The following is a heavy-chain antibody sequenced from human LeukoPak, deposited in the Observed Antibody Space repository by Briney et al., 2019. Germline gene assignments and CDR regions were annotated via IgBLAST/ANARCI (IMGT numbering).Heavy chain of an antibody. CDR3: ARSVCGGDCYDKPFLFDS. CDR1: GVSISNFY. D-gene: IGHD2-21*02. V-gene: IGHV4-4*07. J-gene: IGHJ4*02. CDR2: FYISGIT. Sequence: SETLSLTCTVSGVSISNFYWSWIRQPAGKALEWIGRFYISGITNYNPSLKSRVTVSVDTSKNQFSLKLTSVTAADTAVYYCARSVCGGDCYDKPFLFDSWGQGTLVTVSS.